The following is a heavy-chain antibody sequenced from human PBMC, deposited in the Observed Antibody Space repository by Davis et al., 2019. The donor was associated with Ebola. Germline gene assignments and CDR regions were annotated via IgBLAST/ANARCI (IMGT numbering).Heavy chain of an antibody. CDR1: GYTFTGYY. CDR2: INPSGGST. Sequence: ASVKVSCKASGYTFTGYYMHWVRQAPGQGLEWMGIINPSGGSTSYAQKFQGRVTMTRDTSTSTVYLELSSLRSEDTAVYYCARERLRLRTPYGMDVWGQGTTVTVSS. CDR3: ARERLRLRTPYGMDV. D-gene: IGHD5-12*01. J-gene: IGHJ6*02. V-gene: IGHV1-46*01.